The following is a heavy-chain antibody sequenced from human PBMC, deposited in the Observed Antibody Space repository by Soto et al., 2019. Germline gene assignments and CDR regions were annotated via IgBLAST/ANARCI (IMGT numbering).Heavy chain of an antibody. CDR2: IIPIFGTA. CDR1: GGTFSSYA. D-gene: IGHD3-22*01. V-gene: IGHV1-69*06. J-gene: IGHJ3*02. Sequence: SVKVSCKASGGTFSSYAISWVRQAPGQGLEWMGGIIPIFGTANYAQKFQGRVTITADKSTSTAYMELSSLRSEDAAVYYCARDRAEYYYDSSGSTDAFDIWGQGTMVTVSS. CDR3: ARDRAEYYYDSSGSTDAFDI.